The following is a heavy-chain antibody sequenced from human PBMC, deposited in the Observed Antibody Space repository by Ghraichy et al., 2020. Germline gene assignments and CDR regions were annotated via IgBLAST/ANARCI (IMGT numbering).Heavy chain of an antibody. J-gene: IGHJ2*01. D-gene: IGHD2-2*01. V-gene: IGHV4-34*01. CDR1: GGSFSDYY. Sequence: SETPSLTCAVYGGSFSDYYWSWIRQPPGKGLEWIGEINHSGSTNYNPSLKSRVTISVDTSKNQFSLKLGSVTAADTAVYYCARVLVSPGSRYFDLWGRGTLVTVSS. CDR2: INHSGST. CDR3: ARVLVSPGSRYFDL.